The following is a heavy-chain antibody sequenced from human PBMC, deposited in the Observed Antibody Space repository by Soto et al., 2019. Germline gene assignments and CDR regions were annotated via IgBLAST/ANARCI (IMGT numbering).Heavy chain of an antibody. Sequence: PGGSLRLSCAASGFTFSSYGMHWVRQAPGKGLEWVAVISYDGSNKYYADSVKGRFTISRDNSKNTLYLQMNSLRAEDTAVYYCAKTPDIVVVPAAVPAYYYYYGMDVWGQGTTVTVSS. CDR1: GFTFSSYG. CDR3: AKTPDIVVVPAAVPAYYYYYGMDV. J-gene: IGHJ6*02. V-gene: IGHV3-30*18. CDR2: ISYDGSNK. D-gene: IGHD2-2*01.